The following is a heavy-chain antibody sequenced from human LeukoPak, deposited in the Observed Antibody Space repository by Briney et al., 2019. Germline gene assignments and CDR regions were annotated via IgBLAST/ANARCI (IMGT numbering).Heavy chain of an antibody. CDR1: GGSISSYY. CDR2: IYYSGST. CDR3: ARHRSSWLGDYFDY. J-gene: IGHJ4*02. Sequence: SETLSLTCTVSGGSISSYYWSWIRQPPGKGLEWIGYIYYSGSTHYNPSLKSRVTISVDTSKNQFSLKLSSVTAADTAVYYCARHRSSWLGDYFDYWGQGTLVTVSS. D-gene: IGHD6-13*01. V-gene: IGHV4-59*08.